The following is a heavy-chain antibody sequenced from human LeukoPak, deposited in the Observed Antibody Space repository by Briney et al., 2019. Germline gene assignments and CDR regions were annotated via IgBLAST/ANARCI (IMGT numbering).Heavy chain of an antibody. D-gene: IGHD3-9*01. Sequence: PGGSLRLSCAASGFTFDDYVMHWVRQAPGKGLEWVSLIGWDGVTTHYAGSVKGRFTISRDNTKNSLYLQMNSLRNEDTAVYYCAKGSTYNILTDNLDYWGQGTLVTVSS. CDR3: AKGSTYNILTDNLDY. CDR2: IGWDGVTT. CDR1: GFTFDDYV. J-gene: IGHJ4*02. V-gene: IGHV3-43*01.